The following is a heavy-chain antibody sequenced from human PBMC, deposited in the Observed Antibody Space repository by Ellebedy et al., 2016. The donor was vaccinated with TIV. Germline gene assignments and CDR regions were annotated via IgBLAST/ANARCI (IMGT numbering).Heavy chain of an antibody. J-gene: IGHJ4*02. V-gene: IGHV3-15*05. CDR1: GFTFSYAW. CDR3: TTEQHVREFEVDYFDD. D-gene: IGHD6-13*01. Sequence: PGGSLRLSCAASGFTFSYAWMSWVRQAPGKGLEWVGRIKNQVDGATTDYAAPVKGRFTISRDDSRNTLYLQMTSLRSEDTGVYYCTTEQHVREFEVDYFDDWGQGTLVTVSS. CDR2: IKNQVDGATT.